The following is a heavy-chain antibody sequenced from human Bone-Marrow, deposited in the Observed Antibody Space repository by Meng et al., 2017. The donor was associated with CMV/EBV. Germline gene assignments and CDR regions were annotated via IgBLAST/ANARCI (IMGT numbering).Heavy chain of an antibody. Sequence: ASVKVSCKASGYTFTGYYMHWVRQAPGQGLEWMGWINPNSGGTNYAQKFQGRVTMTRDTSISTAYMELSRLRSDDTAVYYCARASNSGSYPRGWYYYYGMDGWGQGTTVTVSS. D-gene: IGHD1-26*01. V-gene: IGHV1-2*02. CDR3: ARASNSGSYPRGWYYYYGMDG. CDR2: INPNSGGT. CDR1: GYTFTGYY. J-gene: IGHJ6*02.